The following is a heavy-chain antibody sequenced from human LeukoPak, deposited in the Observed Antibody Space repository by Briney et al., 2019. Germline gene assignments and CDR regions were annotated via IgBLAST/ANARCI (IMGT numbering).Heavy chain of an antibody. CDR1: GYTIIGHY. D-gene: IGHD5-18*01. J-gene: IGHJ3*02. CDR3: ARGRIHSWSDAFDI. CDR2: INSNSGGT. V-gene: IGHV1-2*02. Sequence: ASVNLTCNASGYTIIGHYMHWVRQSPGQGLEWIGWINSNSGGTKYAQKFQGSVIMNRDTSISTAYMELSRLKSDDTAVYYCARGRIHSWSDAFDIWRQGTTVTVSS.